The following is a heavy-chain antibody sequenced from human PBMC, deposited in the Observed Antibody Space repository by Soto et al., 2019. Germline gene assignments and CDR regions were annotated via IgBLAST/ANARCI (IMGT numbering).Heavy chain of an antibody. CDR1: GYTFTSYG. CDR3: ARATPMYYGSETGWFDP. V-gene: IGHV1-18*01. Sequence: QVQLVQSGAEVKKPGASVKVSCKASGYTFTSYGISWVRQAPGQGLEGMGGISAYNGNTNYAQKLQGRVTMTTDTSTSTAYMELRSLRSDDTAVYYCARATPMYYGSETGWFDPWGQGTLVTVSS. D-gene: IGHD3-10*01. J-gene: IGHJ5*02. CDR2: ISAYNGNT.